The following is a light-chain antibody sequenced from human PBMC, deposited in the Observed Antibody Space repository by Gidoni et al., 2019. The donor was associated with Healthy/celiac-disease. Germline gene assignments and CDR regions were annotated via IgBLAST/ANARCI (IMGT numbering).Light chain of an antibody. J-gene: IGLJ1*01. V-gene: IGLV1-44*01. CDR3: AAWDDSLNGLYV. CDR1: RSNIGSNT. Sequence: QSVLTQPPSASGTPGQRVTISCSGIRSNIGSNTVNWYQQLPGTAPKLHDRFSGSKSGTSASLAISGLQSEDEADYYCAAWDDSLNGLYVFGTGTKVTVL.